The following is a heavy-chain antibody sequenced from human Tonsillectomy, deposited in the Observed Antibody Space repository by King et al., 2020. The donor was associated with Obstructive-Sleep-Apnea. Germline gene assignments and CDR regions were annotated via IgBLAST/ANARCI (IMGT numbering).Heavy chain of an antibody. D-gene: IGHD3-16*01. CDR2: ISWNGAST. CDR3: GGGDDAFKI. Sequence: VQLVESGGLVVQPGGSLRLSCAASGFIFDDYTMHWVRQAPGKGLEWVSLISWNGASTYYADSVKGRFTISRVNSKNFLYLQMNSLRSEDTALYYCGGGDDAFKIWGQGTMVTVSS. V-gene: IGHV3-43*01. CDR1: GFIFDDYT. J-gene: IGHJ3*02.